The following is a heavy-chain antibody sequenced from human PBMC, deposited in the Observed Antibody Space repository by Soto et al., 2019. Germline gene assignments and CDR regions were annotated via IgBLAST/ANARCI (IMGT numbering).Heavy chain of an antibody. J-gene: IGHJ5*02. CDR1: NGSISSSDYY. Sequence: QLQLQQSGPGLVKPSETPTLTCTVSNGSISSSDYYWGWIRQPPGKGLEWIATIYYSGSIYYNPSLKGRISISVDTSKNQFSLKLSSVTAADTAVYYCVRHRNSRVSWYWVDTWVQETLFTVPS. D-gene: IGHD6-13*01. V-gene: IGHV4-39*01. CDR2: IYYSGSI. CDR3: VRHRNSRVSWYWVDT.